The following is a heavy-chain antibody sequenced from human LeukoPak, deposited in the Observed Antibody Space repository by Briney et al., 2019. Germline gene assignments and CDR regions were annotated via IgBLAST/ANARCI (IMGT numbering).Heavy chain of an antibody. CDR1: GYTFTSYC. Sequence: ASVNVSCKASGYTFTSYCIIWVRQAPAQGREGMGGISAYNGNTNYAQNLQGRVTITTDTSTSTPYIELRTLTSDDTAVYYCARAAAGKAYGGKGTLVTVSS. CDR3: ARAAAGKAY. J-gene: IGHJ4*02. V-gene: IGHV1-18*01. D-gene: IGHD6-13*01. CDR2: ISAYNGNT.